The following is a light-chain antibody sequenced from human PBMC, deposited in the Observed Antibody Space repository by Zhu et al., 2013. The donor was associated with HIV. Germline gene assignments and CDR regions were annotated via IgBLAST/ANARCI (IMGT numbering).Light chain of an antibody. CDR1: QGIRND. CDR3: HQSFNSPLT. J-gene: IGKJ1*01. CDR2: AAS. Sequence: IQMTQSPSSLSASVGDRVTITCRASQGIRNDLGWYQQKPGKAPKLLIYAASSLQSGVPSRFSGKRSGTDFTLTISSLQPEDSATYYCHQSFNSPLTFGQGTKVEIK. V-gene: IGKV1-39*01.